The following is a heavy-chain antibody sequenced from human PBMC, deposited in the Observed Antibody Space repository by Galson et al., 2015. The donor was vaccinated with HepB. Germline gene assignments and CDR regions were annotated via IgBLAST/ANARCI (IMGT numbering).Heavy chain of an antibody. CDR2: ITGSGGST. J-gene: IGHJ2*01. CDR1: GFTFSNYA. CDR3: AKVSASRWYFDL. Sequence: SLRLSCAASGFTFSNYAMSWVRQAPGKGLEWVSVITGSGGSTYYADPVKGRFTISRDNSKNTLSLQMNSLRVEDTAVYYCAKVSASRWYFDLWGRGTVVTVSS. V-gene: IGHV3-23*01.